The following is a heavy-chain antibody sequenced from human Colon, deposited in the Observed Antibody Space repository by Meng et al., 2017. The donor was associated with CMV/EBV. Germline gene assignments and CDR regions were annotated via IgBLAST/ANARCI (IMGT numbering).Heavy chain of an antibody. D-gene: IGHD2-2*01. CDR3: ARATKSSCWEVLDY. Sequence: VQFAQWGAGPLEPSAPLSLTCAVYGECFSGYYWAWIRQAPGRGLEWIGESYYNGSTNYSPSLKSRVTISLATSKNQFSLKLNSVTAADTAVYYCARATKSSCWEVLDYWGHGTLVTVSS. CDR2: SYYNGST. J-gene: IGHJ4*01. V-gene: IGHV4-34*01. CDR1: GECFSGYY.